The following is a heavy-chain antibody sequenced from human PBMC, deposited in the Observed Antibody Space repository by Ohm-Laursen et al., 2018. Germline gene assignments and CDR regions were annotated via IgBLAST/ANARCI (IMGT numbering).Heavy chain of an antibody. V-gene: IGHV3-21*04. CDR1: GFTFSSYS. J-gene: IGHJ3*02. D-gene: IGHD6-19*01. CDR2: ISSSSSYI. CDR3: RAVAGDAFDI. Sequence: SLRLSCTAPGFTFSSYSMNWVRQAPGKGLEWVSSISSSSSYIYYADSVKGRFAISRDNAKNSLYLQMNSLRAEDTAVYYCRAVAGDAFDIWGQGTMVTVSS.